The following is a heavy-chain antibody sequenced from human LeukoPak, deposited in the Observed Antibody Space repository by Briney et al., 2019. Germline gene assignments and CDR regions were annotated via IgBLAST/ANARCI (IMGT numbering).Heavy chain of an antibody. V-gene: IGHV4-39*07. CDR3: ARDRAAIGHFDS. J-gene: IGHJ4*02. Sequence: SETLSLTCTVSGGSISSSPYYWGWIRQPPGKGLEWIGSIYSSGSTYYNPSLKSRVTISVDTSKSQFSLKLSSVTAADTALYYCARDRAAIGHFDSWGQGTLVTVSS. CDR2: IYSSGST. CDR1: GGSISSSPYY. D-gene: IGHD6-13*01.